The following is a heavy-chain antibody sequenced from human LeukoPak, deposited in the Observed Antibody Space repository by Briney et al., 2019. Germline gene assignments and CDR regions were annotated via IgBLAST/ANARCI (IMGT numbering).Heavy chain of an antibody. CDR1: GFTFSSYE. CDR2: ISSSGSTI. D-gene: IGHD2-15*01. Sequence: PGRSLRLSCAASGFTFSSYEMNWVRQAPGKGLEWVSYISSSGSTIYYADSVKGRFTISRDNAKNSLYLQMNSLRAEDTAVYYCARVGYCSGGSCWDLDYWGQGTLVTVSS. J-gene: IGHJ4*02. V-gene: IGHV3-48*03. CDR3: ARVGYCSGGSCWDLDY.